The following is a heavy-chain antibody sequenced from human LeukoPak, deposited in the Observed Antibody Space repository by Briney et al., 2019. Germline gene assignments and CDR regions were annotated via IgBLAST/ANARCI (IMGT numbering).Heavy chain of an antibody. J-gene: IGHJ4*02. V-gene: IGHV3-64*01. Sequence: GGSLRLSCAASGFAFNNYAMHWVRQAPGKGLEYVSAISSNGGSTYYANYVKGRFTIYRDNSKNTLYLQMGSLRAEDMAVYYCARSESGRWLQLVYWGQGTLVTVSS. CDR3: ARSESGRWLQLVY. D-gene: IGHD5-24*01. CDR1: GFAFNNYA. CDR2: ISSNGGST.